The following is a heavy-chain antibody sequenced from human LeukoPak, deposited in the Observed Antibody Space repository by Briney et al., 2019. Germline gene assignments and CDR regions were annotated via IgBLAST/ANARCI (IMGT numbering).Heavy chain of an antibody. CDR1: GGSISSGRYY. D-gene: IGHD3-9*01. CDR2: IYTSGST. CDR3: AREYVYYEILTGYHDY. J-gene: IGHJ4*02. Sequence: SETLSLTCTVSGGSISSGRYYWSWIRQPAGKGLEWIGRIYTSGSTNYNPSLKSRVTISVDTSKNQFSLKLSSVTAADTAVYYCAREYVYYEILTGYHDYWGQGTLVTVSS. V-gene: IGHV4-61*02.